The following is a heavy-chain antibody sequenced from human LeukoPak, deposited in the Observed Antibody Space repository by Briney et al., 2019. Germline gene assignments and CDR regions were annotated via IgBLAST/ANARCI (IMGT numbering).Heavy chain of an antibody. V-gene: IGHV3-23*01. D-gene: IGHD3-10*01. CDR3: AKEIGYYYGSGSYYPRQPFGY. Sequence: GGSLRLSCAASGFTFSSYAMSWVRQAPGKGLEWVSAISGSGGSTYYADSVKGRFTISRDNSKNTLYLQMNSLRAEDTAVYYCAKEIGYYYGSGSYYPRQPFGYWGQGTLVTVSS. CDR2: ISGSGGST. CDR1: GFTFSSYA. J-gene: IGHJ4*02.